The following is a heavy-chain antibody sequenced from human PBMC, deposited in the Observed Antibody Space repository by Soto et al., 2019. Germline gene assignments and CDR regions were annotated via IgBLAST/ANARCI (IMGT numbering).Heavy chain of an antibody. CDR1: GFTFDYYA. V-gene: IGHV3-9*01. Sequence: TGGSLRLSCAASGFTFDYYAMHWVRQAPGKGLEWVSGVSWNSGSIGYADSVRGRFTISRDNARNSLYLQMNSLRPEDTALYYCAKGRGIAVAGNWFDPWGQGTLVTVSS. CDR3: AKGRGIAVAGNWFDP. D-gene: IGHD6-19*01. CDR2: VSWNSGSI. J-gene: IGHJ5*02.